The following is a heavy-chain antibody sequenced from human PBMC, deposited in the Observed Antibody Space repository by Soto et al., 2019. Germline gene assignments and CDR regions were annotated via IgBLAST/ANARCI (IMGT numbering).Heavy chain of an antibody. J-gene: IGHJ6*02. Sequence: PGGSLRLSCVASPITFYNHAAMSWVRQAPGKGLEWVSTISGRGDQSDYAESVKGRFTISRDNSKNRLYLQTNNLRVDDTAVYYCAKDRALENQAPYGMDVWGQGTTVTVSS. CDR1: PITFYNHAA. D-gene: IGHD3-10*01. CDR3: AKDRALENQAPYGMDV. V-gene: IGHV3-23*01. CDR2: ISGRGDQS.